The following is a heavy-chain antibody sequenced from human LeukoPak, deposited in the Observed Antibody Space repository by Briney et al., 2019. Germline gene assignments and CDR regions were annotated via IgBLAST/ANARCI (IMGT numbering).Heavy chain of an antibody. J-gene: IGHJ4*02. CDR2: INPNSGGT. CDR1: GYTFTGYY. Sequence: GASVKVSCKASGYTFTGYYMHWVRQAPGQGLEWMGWINPNSGGTNYAQKFQGRVTMTRDTSITTAYMELSRLRSDDTAVYYCARVRWLQLLGFDYWGQGTLVTVSS. D-gene: IGHD5-24*01. V-gene: IGHV1-2*02. CDR3: ARVRWLQLLGFDY.